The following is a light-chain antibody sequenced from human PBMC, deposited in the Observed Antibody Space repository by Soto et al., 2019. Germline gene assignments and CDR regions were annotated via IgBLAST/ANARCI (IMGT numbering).Light chain of an antibody. J-gene: IGLJ2*01. CDR1: SSDVGDYNY. CDR3: SSYTSSSTLV. CDR2: DDS. Sequence: QSALTQPASVSGSPGQSITISCTGTSSDVGDYNYVSWYQQHPGKAPKLMIYDDSNRPSGVSNRFSGSKSGNTASLTVSGLQAEDEADYYCSSYTSSSTLVFGGGTKLTVL. V-gene: IGLV2-14*01.